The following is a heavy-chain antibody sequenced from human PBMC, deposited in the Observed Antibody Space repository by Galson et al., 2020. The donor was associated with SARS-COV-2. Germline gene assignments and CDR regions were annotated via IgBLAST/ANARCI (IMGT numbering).Heavy chain of an antibody. CDR1: GFTFSSYA. CDR3: ARGLDY. V-gene: IGHV3-30*04. J-gene: IGHJ4*02. Sequence: SCAASGFTFSSYAMHWVRQAPGKGLEWVAVISYDGSNKYYADSVKGRFTISRDNSKNTLYLQMNSLRAEDTAVYYCARGLDYWGQGTLVTVSS. CDR2: ISYDGSNK.